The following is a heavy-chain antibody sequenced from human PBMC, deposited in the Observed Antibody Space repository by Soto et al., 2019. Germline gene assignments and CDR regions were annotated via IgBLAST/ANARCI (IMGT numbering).Heavy chain of an antibody. V-gene: IGHV3-30-3*01. CDR1: GFTFSSYA. CDR2: ISYDGSNK. Sequence: SLRLSCAASGFTFSSYAMHWVRQAPGKGLEWVAVISYDGSNKYYADSVKGRFTISRDNSKNTLYLQMNSLRAEDTAVYYCAREYGGAAASYYYYYYGMDVWGQGTTVTVSS. J-gene: IGHJ6*02. D-gene: IGHD6-13*01. CDR3: AREYGGAAASYYYYYYGMDV.